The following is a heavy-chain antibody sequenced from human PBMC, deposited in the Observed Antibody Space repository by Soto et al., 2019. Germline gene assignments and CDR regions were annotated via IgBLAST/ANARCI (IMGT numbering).Heavy chain of an antibody. D-gene: IGHD3-22*01. CDR2: ISAYSGNT. CDR1: GYTFSHHG. CDR3: AKDRPRLTQQFYEVS. V-gene: IGHV1-18*01. Sequence: QIQLVQSGAEVKKPGASVKVSCRASGYTFSHHGFSWVRQAPGQGLEWMGWISAYSGNTDYAQKFQDRLTMTTDTSTSTGYMERRSLRPDDTAGYYCAKDRPRLTQQFYEVSGGQGTLVTVSS. J-gene: IGHJ4*02.